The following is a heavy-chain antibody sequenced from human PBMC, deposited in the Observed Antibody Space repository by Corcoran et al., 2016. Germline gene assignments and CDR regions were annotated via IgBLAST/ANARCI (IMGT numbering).Heavy chain of an antibody. V-gene: IGHV1-69*01. CDR1: GDTFSSYA. D-gene: IGHD6-19*01. CDR2: IIPIFGTA. J-gene: IGHJ6*02. CDR3: ARGAPSRGPRDYYYYGMDV. Sequence: QVQLVQSGAEVKKPGSSVKVSCKASGDTFSSYAISWVRQAPGQGLEWMGGIIPIFGTANYAQKFQGRVTITADESTSTAYMELSSLRSEDTAVYYCARGAPSRGPRDYYYYGMDVWGQGTTVTVSS.